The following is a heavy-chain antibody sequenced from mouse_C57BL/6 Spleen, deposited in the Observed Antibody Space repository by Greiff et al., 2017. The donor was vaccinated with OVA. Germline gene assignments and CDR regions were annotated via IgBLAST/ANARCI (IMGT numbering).Heavy chain of an antibody. CDR3: TGDTLDFDY. CDR1: GYTFTDYE. V-gene: IGHV1-15*01. J-gene: IGHJ2*01. CDR2: IDPETGGT. Sequence: VQVVESGAELVRPGASVTLSCKASGYTFTDYEMHWVKQTPVHGLEWIGAIDPETGGTAYNQKFKGKAILTADKSSSTAYMELRSLTSEDSAVYYCTGDTLDFDYWGQGTTLTVSS.